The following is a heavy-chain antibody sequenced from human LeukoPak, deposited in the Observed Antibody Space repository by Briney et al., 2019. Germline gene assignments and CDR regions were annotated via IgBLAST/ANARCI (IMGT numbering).Heavy chain of an antibody. CDR2: IRYDGSNK. Sequence: PGGSLRLSCAASGFTFSSYGMHWVRQAPGKGLEWVAFIRYDGSNKYYADSVKGRFTISRDNSKNTLYLQMNSLRAEDTAVYYCAKGRDYYDSSGYYLLDYWGQGTLVTVPS. V-gene: IGHV3-30*02. CDR3: AKGRDYYDSSGYYLLDY. D-gene: IGHD3-22*01. J-gene: IGHJ4*02. CDR1: GFTFSSYG.